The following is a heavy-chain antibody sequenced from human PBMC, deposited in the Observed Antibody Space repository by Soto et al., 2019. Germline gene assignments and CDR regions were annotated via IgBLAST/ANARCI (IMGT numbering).Heavy chain of an antibody. J-gene: IGHJ6*02. D-gene: IGHD2-2*02. CDR1: GFTFSTYS. CDR3: AREYTAWPLAYGLDV. V-gene: IGHV3-21*01. CDR2: ISSRSDI. Sequence: GGSLRLSCVGSGFTFSTYSINWIRQAPGKGLEWVSSISSRSDIYYADPVKGRFTISRDNAKNSVSLQMNSLRAEGTAVYYCAREYTAWPLAYGLDVWGQGTTVTVSS.